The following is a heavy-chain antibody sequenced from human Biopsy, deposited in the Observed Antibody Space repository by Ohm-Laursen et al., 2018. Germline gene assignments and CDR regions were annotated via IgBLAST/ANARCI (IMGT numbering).Heavy chain of an antibody. CDR2: ISPNSGGT. CDR1: GYAVNDYF. CDR3: ARDIMNRIAGLVARSDVFDV. V-gene: IGHV1-2*02. Sequence: ASVKVSCKGSGYAVNDYFLHWLRQAPGQGPGWMGWISPNSGGTNYAQKFQGRVTMTTDTSTSTVYLELRWLISDDTAVYYCARDIMNRIAGLVARSDVFDVWGQGTLVTVSS. D-gene: IGHD3-16*01. J-gene: IGHJ3*01.